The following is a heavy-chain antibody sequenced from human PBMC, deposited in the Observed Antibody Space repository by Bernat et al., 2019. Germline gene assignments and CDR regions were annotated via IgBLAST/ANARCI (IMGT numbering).Heavy chain of an antibody. V-gene: IGHV3-30*18. CDR3: AKDLLRWELLDAFDI. J-gene: IGHJ3*02. D-gene: IGHD4-23*01. Sequence: QVQLVESGGGVVQPGRSLRLSCAASGFTFSSYGMHWVRQAPGKGLEWVAVISYDGSNKYYADSVKGRFTISRDNSKNTLYLQMNSLRAEDTAVYYCAKDLLRWELLDAFDIWGQGTMVTVSS. CDR1: GFTFSSYG. CDR2: ISYDGSNK.